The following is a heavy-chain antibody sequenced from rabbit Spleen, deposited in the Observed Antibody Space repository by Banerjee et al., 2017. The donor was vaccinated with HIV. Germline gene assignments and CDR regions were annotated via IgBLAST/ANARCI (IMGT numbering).Heavy chain of an antibody. Sequence: QSLEESGGDLVKPGASLTLTCTASGFSFSSRNYMCWVRQAPGKGLEWIACIYSGSSGDTYYASWAKGRFTISKTSSPTVTLQMTSLTAADTATYFCARETSSGWGVVSYYFNLWGPGTLVTVS. CDR1: GFSFSSRNY. D-gene: IGHD4-1*01. J-gene: IGHJ4*01. CDR2: IYSGSSGDT. V-gene: IGHV1S40*01. CDR3: ARETSSGWGVVSYYFNL.